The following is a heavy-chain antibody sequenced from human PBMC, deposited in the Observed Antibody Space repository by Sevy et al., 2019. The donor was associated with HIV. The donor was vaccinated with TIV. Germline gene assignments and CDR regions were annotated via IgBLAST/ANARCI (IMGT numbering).Heavy chain of an antibody. CDR2: ISYDGSDK. CDR1: GFTISSFG. Sequence: GGSLRLSCAASGFTISSFGMHWVRQVPGKGLEWVSFISYDGSDKRYVDSVKGRFTISRDSSKNTLYLQMNSLRGGDTAVYYCAKDGPPYYTSGSYMYYFDYWGQGALVTVSS. CDR3: AKDGPPYYTSGSYMYYFDY. J-gene: IGHJ4*02. D-gene: IGHD3-10*01. V-gene: IGHV3-30*18.